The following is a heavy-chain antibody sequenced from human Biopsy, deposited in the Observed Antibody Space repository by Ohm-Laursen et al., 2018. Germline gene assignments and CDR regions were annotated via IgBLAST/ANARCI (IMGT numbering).Heavy chain of an antibody. Sequence: GASVTVSCNASGYTFAGYYLHWVRQAPGHGLEWMGWINPNSGNANYAQSFQGRLTVTRDTSISTAYMELTSLTFDDTAIYYCARVPAYPSIDGYYGLDLWGQGTTVIVSS. CDR3: ARVPAYPSIDGYYGLDL. CDR1: GYTFAGYY. D-gene: IGHD3-9*01. CDR2: INPNSGNA. V-gene: IGHV1-2*02. J-gene: IGHJ6*02.